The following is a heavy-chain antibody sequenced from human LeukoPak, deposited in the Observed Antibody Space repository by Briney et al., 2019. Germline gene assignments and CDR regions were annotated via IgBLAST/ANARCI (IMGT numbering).Heavy chain of an antibody. V-gene: IGHV3-11*01. CDR2: ISSSGSTI. CDR3: AKGVVVAPDVTPFDY. CDR1: GFTFSDYY. J-gene: IGHJ4*02. Sequence: GGSLRLSCAASGFTFSDYYMSWLHQAPGKGLEWVSYISSSGSTIYYADSVKGRFTISRDNAKNSLYLQMNSLRAEDTAVYYCAKGVVVAPDVTPFDYWGQGTLVTVSS. D-gene: IGHD2-2*01.